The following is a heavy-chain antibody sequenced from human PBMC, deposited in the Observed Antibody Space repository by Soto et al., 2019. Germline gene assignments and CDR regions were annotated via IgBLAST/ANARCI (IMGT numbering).Heavy chain of an antibody. Sequence: LQESVPGLVKASEHLSLSCSVSFGPMRGYYWSWVRQPPGKGLEWIANIFYNGGANYNPSLRSRVTMSVDKSKNSFSLRLTSVTPADTAVYYCARDGDHDYFYGMDIWGQGTTVTVS. V-gene: IGHV4-59*01. CDR1: FGPMRGYY. CDR2: IFYNGGA. D-gene: IGHD7-27*01. J-gene: IGHJ6*02. CDR3: ARDGDHDYFYGMDI.